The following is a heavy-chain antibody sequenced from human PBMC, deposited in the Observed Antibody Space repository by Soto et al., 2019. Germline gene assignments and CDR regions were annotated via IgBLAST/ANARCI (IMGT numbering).Heavy chain of an antibody. CDR2: IYHSGTT. V-gene: IGHV4-59*01. J-gene: IGHJ5*02. CDR1: DDSIRSYY. CDR3: AREDSRWFDP. Sequence: PSETLSLTCTVSDDSIRSYYWSWIRQSPGKGLEWIGYIYHSGTTSYNPSLKSRVIISINTSKNQFSLKLSSVTAADTAVYYCAREDSRWFDPWGQGTLVTVSS.